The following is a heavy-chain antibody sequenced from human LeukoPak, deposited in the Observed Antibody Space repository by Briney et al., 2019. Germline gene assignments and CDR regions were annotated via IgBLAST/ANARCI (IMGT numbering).Heavy chain of an antibody. CDR3: ARDRTYYYDSSGQDAFDI. Sequence: ASVKVSCKASGYTFTNYGVSWLRQAPEQGLEWMGWTSAYNGNTNYVQKLQGRVTMTTDTSTSTAYMELRSLRSDDTAVYYCARDRTYYYDSSGQDAFDIWGQGTRVTVSS. CDR2: TSAYNGNT. D-gene: IGHD3-22*01. V-gene: IGHV1-18*01. J-gene: IGHJ3*02. CDR1: GYTFTNYG.